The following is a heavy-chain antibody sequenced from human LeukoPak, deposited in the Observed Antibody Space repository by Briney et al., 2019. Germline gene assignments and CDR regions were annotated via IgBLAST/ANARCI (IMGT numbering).Heavy chain of an antibody. D-gene: IGHD2-15*01. CDR1: GGSFSGYY. V-gene: IGHV4-34*01. J-gene: IGHJ4*02. Sequence: SETLSLTCAVYGGSFSGYYWSWIRQPPGKGLEWIGEINHSGSTNYNPSLKSRVTISVDTSKNQFSLKLSSVTAADTAVYYCARAQDYYFDYWGQGTLVTVSS. CDR3: ARAQDYYFDY. CDR2: INHSGST.